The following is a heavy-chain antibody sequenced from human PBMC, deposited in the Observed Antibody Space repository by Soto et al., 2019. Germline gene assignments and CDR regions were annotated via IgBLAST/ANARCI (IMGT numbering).Heavy chain of an antibody. V-gene: IGHV4-59*01. J-gene: IGHJ6*02. CDR1: GGSISTYY. D-gene: IGHD2-2*01. CDR3: GRTALRSLYYGMDV. Sequence: SETLSLTCTVSGGSISTYYWSWIRQPPGKGLEWVGFIDYTGSTNYNPSLKSPVTISLDTSKYQFSLNMTSVTAADTAVYFCGRTALRSLYYGMDVWGQGTTVTVSS. CDR2: IDYTGST.